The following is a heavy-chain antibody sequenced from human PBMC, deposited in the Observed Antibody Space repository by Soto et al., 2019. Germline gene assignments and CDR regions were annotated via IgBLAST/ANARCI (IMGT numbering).Heavy chain of an antibody. CDR1: GGSISSGGYY. D-gene: IGHD2-15*01. Sequence: PSETLSLTCTVSGGSISSGGYYWSWIRQHPGKGLEWIGYIYYSGSTYYNPSLKSRVTISVDTSKNQFFLKLSSVTAADTAVYYCARVGCSGGSCYNYYYGMDVWGQGTTVTVSS. V-gene: IGHV4-31*03. CDR2: IYYSGST. CDR3: ARVGCSGGSCYNYYYGMDV. J-gene: IGHJ6*02.